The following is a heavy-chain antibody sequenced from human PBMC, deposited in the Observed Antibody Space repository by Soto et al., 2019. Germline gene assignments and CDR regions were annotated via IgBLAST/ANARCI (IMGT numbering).Heavy chain of an antibody. CDR1: GFTFDNYG. V-gene: IGHV3-33*08. Sequence: SLRLSCAASGFTFDNYGMHWVRQAPGKGLEWVIVISFDGRNTDYADSVKGRYTISRDNAKNSLYLQMNSLRDEDTAVYYCARGEGDYVWGSYRTYNWFDPWGQGTLVTVSS. CDR3: ARGEGDYVWGSYRTYNWFDP. CDR2: ISFDGRNT. J-gene: IGHJ5*02. D-gene: IGHD3-16*02.